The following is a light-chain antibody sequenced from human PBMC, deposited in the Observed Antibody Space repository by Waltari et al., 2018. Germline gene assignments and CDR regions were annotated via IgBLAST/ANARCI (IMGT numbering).Light chain of an antibody. J-gene: IGKJ1*01. CDR3: EQCNNWPPWT. CDR2: GAS. V-gene: IGKV3D-15*01. CDR1: QSVSSN. Sequence: EIVMTQSPATLSVSLGERATLSCRASQSVSSNLAWYQQKPGQAPRLLIYGASTRATGIPARFSGSGSGTEFTLTISSLQSEDFAVYYCEQCNNWPPWTFGQGTKVEIK.